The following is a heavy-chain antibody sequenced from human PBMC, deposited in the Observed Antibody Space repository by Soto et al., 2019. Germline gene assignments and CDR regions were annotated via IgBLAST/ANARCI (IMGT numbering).Heavy chain of an antibody. CDR1: GYTFTSYA. CDR2: INAGNGNT. J-gene: IGHJ4*02. CDR3: ARDLGGWPDY. V-gene: IGHV1-3*01. D-gene: IGHD6-19*01. Sequence: VQLVQSGAEVKKPGASVKVSCKASGYTFTSYAIHWVRQAPGQRLEWMGWINAGNGNTKYSQKFQDRVTITRDTSASTAYMELSSLISEDTAVYYCARDLGGWPDYWGQGTLVTVSS.